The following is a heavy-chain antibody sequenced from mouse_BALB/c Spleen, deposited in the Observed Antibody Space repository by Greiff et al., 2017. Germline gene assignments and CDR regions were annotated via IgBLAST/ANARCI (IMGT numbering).Heavy chain of an antibody. D-gene: IGHD2-3*01. CDR3: ARGGWLLPLAY. Sequence: VQLQQSAAELARPGASVKMSCKASGYTFPSYTMHWVKQRPGQGLEWIGYINPSSGYTEYNQKFKDKTTLTADKSSSTAYMQLSSLTSEDSAVYYCARGGWLLPLAYWGQGTLVTVSA. J-gene: IGHJ3*01. V-gene: IGHV1-4*02. CDR1: GYTFPSYT. CDR2: INPSSGYT.